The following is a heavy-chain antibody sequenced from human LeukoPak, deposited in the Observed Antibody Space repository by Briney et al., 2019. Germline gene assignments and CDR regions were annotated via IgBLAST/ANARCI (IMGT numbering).Heavy chain of an antibody. J-gene: IGHJ4*02. CDR3: ARVSSGSYCDY. D-gene: IGHD3-10*01. CDR1: GFTFDDYG. CDR2: INWNGGST. V-gene: IGHV3-20*04. Sequence: GGSLRLSCAASGFTFDDYGMSWVRQAPGKGLEWVSGINWNGGSTGYADSVKGRFTISRDNSKNTVYLQMNSLRAEDTAVYYCARVSSGSYCDYWGQGTLVTVSS.